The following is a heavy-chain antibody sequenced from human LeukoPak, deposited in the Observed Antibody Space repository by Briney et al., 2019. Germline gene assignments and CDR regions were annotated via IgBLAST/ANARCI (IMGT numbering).Heavy chain of an antibody. D-gene: IGHD3-22*01. V-gene: IGHV1-18*01. CDR2: ISAYNGNT. Sequence: GASVKVSCKASGYTFTSYGISWVRQAPGQGLEWMGWISAYNGNTNYAQKLQGRVTMTTDTSTSTAYMELRSLRSDDTAVYYCARGAYYYDSSGYPSPQYYFDYWGQGTLVTVSS. CDR1: GYTFTSYG. J-gene: IGHJ4*02. CDR3: ARGAYYYDSSGYPSPQYYFDY.